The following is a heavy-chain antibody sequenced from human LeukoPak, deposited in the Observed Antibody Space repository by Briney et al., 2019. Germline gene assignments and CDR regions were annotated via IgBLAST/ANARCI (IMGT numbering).Heavy chain of an antibody. Sequence: ASVKVSCKASGYTFTSYGISWVRQAPGQGLEWMGWISAYNGNTNYAQKLQGRVTITTDTSTSTAYMELRSLRSDDTAVYYCARAVSSGWSYYYYMDAWGKGTTVTVSS. CDR3: ARAVSSGWSYYYYMDA. V-gene: IGHV1-18*01. CDR1: GYTFTSYG. D-gene: IGHD6-19*01. CDR2: ISAYNGNT. J-gene: IGHJ6*03.